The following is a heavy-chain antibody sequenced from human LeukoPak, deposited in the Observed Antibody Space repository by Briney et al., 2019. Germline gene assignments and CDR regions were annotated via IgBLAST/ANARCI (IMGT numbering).Heavy chain of an antibody. CDR1: GFTFSSYA. D-gene: IGHD2-15*01. CDR2: IKQDGSEE. Sequence: PGGSLRLSCAASGFTFSSYAMHWVRQAPGKGLEWVANIKQDGSEEYYVDSVKGRFTISRDNTKNSLYLQMNSLRAEDTAVYYCARDVTPFIWGQGTLVTVSS. CDR3: ARDVTPFI. J-gene: IGHJ4*02. V-gene: IGHV3-7*03.